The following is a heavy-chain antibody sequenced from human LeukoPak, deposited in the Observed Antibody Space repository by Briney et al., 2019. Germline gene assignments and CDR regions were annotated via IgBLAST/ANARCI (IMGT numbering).Heavy chain of an antibody. CDR3: ARGVEPLAANTLAY. D-gene: IGHD1-14*01. Sequence: GRSHRLLCAPSAFTVIISYMACVRHPPGKGREWVSDYSEGNTKYADSVQGRCTVSRDNSKNTLYLEMNSLSPDDTAVYYCARGVEPLAANTLAYWGQGTLVTVSS. V-gene: IGHV3-53*01. CDR2: YSEGNT. CDR1: AFTVIISY. J-gene: IGHJ4*02.